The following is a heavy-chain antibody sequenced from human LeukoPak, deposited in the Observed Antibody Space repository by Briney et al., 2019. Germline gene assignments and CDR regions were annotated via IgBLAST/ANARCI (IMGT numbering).Heavy chain of an antibody. CDR1: GFTFSSYE. D-gene: IGHD1-26*01. Sequence: GGSLRLSCAASGFTFSSYEMNWVRQAPGKGLEWVSYISSSGGNIDYADSVKGRFTISRDNAKNSLHLQMNSLRAEDTAVYYCARDLYSGSYHGDYWGRGTLVTVSS. CDR3: ARDLYSGSYHGDY. V-gene: IGHV3-48*03. J-gene: IGHJ4*02. CDR2: ISSSGGNI.